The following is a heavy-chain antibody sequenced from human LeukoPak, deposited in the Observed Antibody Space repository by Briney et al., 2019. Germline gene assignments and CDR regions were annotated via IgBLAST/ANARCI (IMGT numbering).Heavy chain of an antibody. Sequence: SETLSLTCAVSGYSLNSGYYWGWIRQPPGKGLEWIGSIYHGGSTYYNPSLKSRVTISVGTSKNQFSLMLTSVTAADTAVYYCARGGGSGTYPYYYYYFMDVWGKGTTVTVSS. J-gene: IGHJ6*03. V-gene: IGHV4-38-2*01. CDR2: IYHGGST. CDR1: GYSLNSGYY. CDR3: ARGGGSGTYPYYYYYFMDV. D-gene: IGHD1-26*01.